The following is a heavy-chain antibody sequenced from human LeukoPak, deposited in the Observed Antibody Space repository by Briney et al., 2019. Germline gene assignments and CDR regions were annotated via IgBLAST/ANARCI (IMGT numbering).Heavy chain of an antibody. J-gene: IGHJ6*02. CDR2: ISSSSSTI. CDR1: GFTFSSYS. V-gene: IGHV3-48*01. Sequence: GGSLRLSCAASGFTFSSYSMNWVRQAPGKGLEWVSYISSSSSTIYYADSVKGRFTISRDNAKNSLYLQMNSLRAEDTAVYYCARTWAAAGTVGYYNYGMDVWGQGTTVTVSS. D-gene: IGHD6-13*01. CDR3: ARTWAAAGTVGYYNYGMDV.